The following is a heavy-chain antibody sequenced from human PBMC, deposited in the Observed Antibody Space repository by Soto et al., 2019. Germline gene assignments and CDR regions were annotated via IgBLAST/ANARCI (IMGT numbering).Heavy chain of an antibody. D-gene: IGHD1-7*01. J-gene: IGHJ6*02. CDR3: AGGRTGTTYGGMDV. CDR2: IHSGGDT. CDR1: GFAVSSNY. Sequence: EVQLVESGGDLVQPGGSLRLSCAASGFAVSSNYMTWVRQAPGKGLEWVSVIHSGGDTHYADSVRGRFTISRDNSKNTLYLQMDSLRAEDTAVYYCAGGRTGTTYGGMDVWGQGTTGTVSS. V-gene: IGHV3-66*01.